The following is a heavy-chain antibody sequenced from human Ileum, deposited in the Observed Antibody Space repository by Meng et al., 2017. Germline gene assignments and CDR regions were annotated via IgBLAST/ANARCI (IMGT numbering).Heavy chain of an antibody. D-gene: IGHD3-16*01. CDR3: TTDPQWGN. CDR1: GLTFSEAW. J-gene: IGHJ4*03. Sequence: GESLKISCTVSGLTFSEAWMNWVRQAPGKGLEWVGRIKGKLAGETTEYAAPAKGRFTISRDDSKNSLYLQLNTLKTEDTAVYFCTTDPQWGNWGQGKVVTGAS. V-gene: IGHV3-15*01. CDR2: IKGKLAGETT.